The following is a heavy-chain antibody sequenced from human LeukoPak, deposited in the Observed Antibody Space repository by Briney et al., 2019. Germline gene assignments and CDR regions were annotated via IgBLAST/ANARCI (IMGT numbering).Heavy chain of an antibody. CDR3: ARVEDWNDLVY. CDR2: IYHSGRT. V-gene: IGHV4-30-2*01. CDR1: GGSISSGGYS. J-gene: IGHJ4*02. Sequence: SETLSLTCAVSGGSISSGGYSWSWIRQPPGKGLEWIGYIYHSGRTYYNPSLKSRVTISIDRSKNQFSLRLSSVTAADTAVYYCARVEDWNDLVYWGQGTLVTVSS. D-gene: IGHD1-1*01.